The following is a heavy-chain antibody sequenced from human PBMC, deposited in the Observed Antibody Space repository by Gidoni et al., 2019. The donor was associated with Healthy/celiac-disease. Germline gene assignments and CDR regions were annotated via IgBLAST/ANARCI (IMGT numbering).Heavy chain of an antibody. CDR2: IYYSGSA. CDR3: ARAQGGPNWFDP. D-gene: IGHD3-16*01. CDR1: GGSISSYY. V-gene: IGHV4-59*01. Sequence: QVQLQVSGPGLVKPSETLSLTCTVSGGSISSYYWSWIRQPPGKGLEWIGYIYYSGSANYNPSLKSRVTISVDTSKNQFSLKLSSVTAADTAVYYCARAQGGPNWFDPWGQGTLVTVSS. J-gene: IGHJ5*02.